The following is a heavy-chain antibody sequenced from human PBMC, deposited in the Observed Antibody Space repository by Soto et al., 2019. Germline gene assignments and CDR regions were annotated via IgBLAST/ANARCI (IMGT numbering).Heavy chain of an antibody. Sequence: SQTLSLTCAISGDRLFSNSAAWNWIRQSPSRGLEWLGRTYYRSRWYNDYAISVRSRIIINPDTSKNQFSLQLNSVTPEDTAVYYCARDGGIALTTFDFWGQGSLVTVSS. D-gene: IGHD4-17*01. CDR1: GDRLFSNSAA. V-gene: IGHV6-1*01. CDR2: TYYRSRWYN. J-gene: IGHJ4*02. CDR3: ARDGGIALTTFDF.